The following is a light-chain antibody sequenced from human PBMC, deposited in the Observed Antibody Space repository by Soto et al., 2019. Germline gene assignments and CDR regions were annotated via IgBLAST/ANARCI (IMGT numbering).Light chain of an antibody. Sequence: EIVLTQSPGTLSLFPGERCTLSCRSSQKVDTKYLAWYQFKPGQAPRTIIFGASGSATGIPDRFSGRGSGADFTHTISRLEPADFAVYYCQQYGSLSWTVGQGTKVDSK. CDR1: QKVDTKY. CDR3: QQYGSLSWT. V-gene: IGKV3-20*01. J-gene: IGKJ1*01. CDR2: GAS.